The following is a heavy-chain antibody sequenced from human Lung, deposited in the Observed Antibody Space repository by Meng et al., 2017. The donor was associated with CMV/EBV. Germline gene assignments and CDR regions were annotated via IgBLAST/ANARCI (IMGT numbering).Heavy chain of an antibody. CDR2: IRHSGRT. V-gene: IGHV4-34*01. J-gene: IGHJ4*02. CDR3: ARGRTDFDS. D-gene: IGHD1-1*01. CDR1: SGSLTDYF. Sequence: SETXSLTCAVYSGSLTDYFWSWIRQSPEKGLEWIGEIRHSGRTNYNPSLKSRVTISVDTSSNQFFLKVTSVTAADTAVYYCARGRTDFDSLGQGTLVTVSS.